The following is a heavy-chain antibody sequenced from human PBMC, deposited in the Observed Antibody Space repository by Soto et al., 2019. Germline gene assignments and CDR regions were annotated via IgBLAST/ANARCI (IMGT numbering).Heavy chain of an antibody. D-gene: IGHD3-9*01. V-gene: IGHV4-61*01. CDR3: ARGSTFFRLIGYQHECTLEY. J-gene: IGHJ4*01. CDR2: KYSGST. CDR1: AGSVGTGNFY. Sequence: SETLSPTSTVYAGSVGTGNFYWGWIRQPPGKGLEGIGQKYSGSTNYNHTLKSRVTISEDTSKSQFSLKLNSVTSADTAVYYCARGSTFFRLIGYQHECTLEYWGQGIMVTVSS.